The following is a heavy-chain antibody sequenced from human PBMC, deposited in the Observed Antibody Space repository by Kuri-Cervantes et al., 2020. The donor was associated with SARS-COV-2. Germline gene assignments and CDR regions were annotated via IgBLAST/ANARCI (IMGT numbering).Heavy chain of an antibody. CDR1: GGSFSGYY. Sequence: GSLRLSCAVFGGSFSGYYWSWIRQSPGKGLEWIGKINHSGSTNYNPSLKSRVTISVDTSKNQFSLKLSSVTAADTAVYYCARGGGGYILRAKYFDYWGQGTLVTVSS. CDR2: INHSGST. CDR3: ARGGGGYILRAKYFDY. V-gene: IGHV4-34*01. D-gene: IGHD5-12*01. J-gene: IGHJ4*02.